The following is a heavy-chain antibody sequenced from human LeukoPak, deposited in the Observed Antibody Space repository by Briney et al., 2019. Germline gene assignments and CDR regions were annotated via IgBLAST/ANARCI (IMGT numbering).Heavy chain of an antibody. V-gene: IGHV1-2*02. CDR1: GYTFTGYY. CDR2: INPNSGDT. Sequence: GASVKVSYKASGYTFTGYYIHWVRQAPGQGLEWMGWINPNSGDTHYAQKFQGRVTMTRDTSISTAYMELSRLRSDDTAVYYCARREYGDYVRAFDIWGQGTMVTVSS. CDR3: ARREYGDYVRAFDI. J-gene: IGHJ3*02. D-gene: IGHD4-17*01.